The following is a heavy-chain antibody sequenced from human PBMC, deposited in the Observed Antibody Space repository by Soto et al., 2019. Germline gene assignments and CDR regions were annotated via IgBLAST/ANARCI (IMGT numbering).Heavy chain of an antibody. Sequence: GGSLRLSCAASGFTFSDYYMSWIRQAPGKGLEWISYISGRATGTRYADSVKGRFTISRDNVNKSVFLQMNSLTAEDAAVYYCARVRVGATYYFDNWGHGTLVTVSS. CDR2: ISGRATGT. V-gene: IGHV3-11*06. D-gene: IGHD1-26*01. CDR3: ARVRVGATYYFDN. J-gene: IGHJ4*01. CDR1: GFTFSDYY.